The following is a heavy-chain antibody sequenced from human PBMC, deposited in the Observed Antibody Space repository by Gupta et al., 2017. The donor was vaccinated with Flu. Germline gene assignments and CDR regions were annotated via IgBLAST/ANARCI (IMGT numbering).Heavy chain of an antibody. CDR3: ARDAAREVVAASSFDF. CDR2: ISSSGNNI. J-gene: IGHJ4*02. CDR1: GLTFSRYE. V-gene: IGHV3-48*03. Sequence: EVQLVQPGGRWVQPGGSLRLSCAASGLTFSRYEMNCVRQAPGKGLEWVSYISSSGNNIYYADSGKGRCTISRDNAKNSLYLQMNSLSAEDSAVYYCARDAAREVVAASSFDFWGQGTLVPVSS. D-gene: IGHD2-2*01.